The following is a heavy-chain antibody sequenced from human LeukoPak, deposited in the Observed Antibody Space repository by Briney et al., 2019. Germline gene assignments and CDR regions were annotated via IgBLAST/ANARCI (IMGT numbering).Heavy chain of an antibody. V-gene: IGHV3-48*03. J-gene: IGHJ4*02. CDR3: ARDRSPGNFDY. Sequence: GGSLRLSCAASGFTFSSYEMNWVRQAPGKGLEWVSYISSSGSTIYYADSVKGRFTISRDNAKNSLYLQMNSLRAEDTAVYYCARDRSPGNFDYWGQGTLVTVSS. CDR1: GFTFSSYE. D-gene: IGHD3-10*01. CDR2: ISSSGSTI.